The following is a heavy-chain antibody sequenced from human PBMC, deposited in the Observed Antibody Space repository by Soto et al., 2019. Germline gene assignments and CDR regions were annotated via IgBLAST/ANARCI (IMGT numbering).Heavy chain of an antibody. Sequence: QVQLVQSGAEVKKPGSSVKVSCKASGGTFNRYAISWVRQAPGQGLEWMGGIIPIFGIGNDAQRFQGRVTITADESTGTAYMEVSSLRSEDTGVYYCARSAITIFGVVSIPPHYYSERDVWGQGTTVTVSS. CDR2: IIPIFGIG. V-gene: IGHV1-69*01. J-gene: IGHJ6*02. D-gene: IGHD3-3*01. CDR1: GGTFNRYA. CDR3: ARSAITIFGVVSIPPHYYSERDV.